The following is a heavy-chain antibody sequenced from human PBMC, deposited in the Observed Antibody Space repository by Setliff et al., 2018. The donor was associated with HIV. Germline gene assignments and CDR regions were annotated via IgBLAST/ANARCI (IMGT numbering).Heavy chain of an antibody. D-gene: IGHD6-13*01. CDR3: AGFPLSSSWYFY. Sequence: PSETLSLTCTVSGGSISSYYWSWIRQPAGKGLEWIGRIYASGSTYYNPSLKSRVTISVDTSKNQFSLKLSSVTAADTAVYYCAGFPLSSSWYFYWGQGTLVTVSS. CDR1: GGSISSYY. CDR2: IYASGST. J-gene: IGHJ4*02. V-gene: IGHV4-59*05.